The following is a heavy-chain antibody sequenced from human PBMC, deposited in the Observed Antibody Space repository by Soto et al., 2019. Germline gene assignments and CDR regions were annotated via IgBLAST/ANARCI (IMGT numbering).Heavy chain of an antibody. D-gene: IGHD1-26*01. CDR3: ARAQYTGSYFDACDV. CDR1: GFSFSSYG. J-gene: IGHJ3*01. CDR2: IWYDGSNK. Sequence: GSLRLSCAASGFSFSSYGMHWVRQAPGKGLDWVAVIWYDGSNKYYAESVKGRFTISRDNSKNTLYVQMNSLTVEDTAVYYCARAQYTGSYFDACDVWGKGPMVTVSS. V-gene: IGHV3-33*03.